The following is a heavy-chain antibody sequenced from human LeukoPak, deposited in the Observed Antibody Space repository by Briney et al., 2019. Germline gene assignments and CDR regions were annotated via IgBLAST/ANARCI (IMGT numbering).Heavy chain of an antibody. CDR3: ARAESSDSSSLGDY. J-gene: IGHJ4*02. V-gene: IGHV1-2*02. Sequence: ASVKVSCKASGYTFTGYYMHWVRQAPGQGLERMGWINANSGDTNYAQKFQGRVTMTRDTSISTAYMELSRLRSDDTAVYYCARAESSDSSSLGDYWGQGTLVTVSS. CDR1: GYTFTGYY. D-gene: IGHD6-13*01. CDR2: INANSGDT.